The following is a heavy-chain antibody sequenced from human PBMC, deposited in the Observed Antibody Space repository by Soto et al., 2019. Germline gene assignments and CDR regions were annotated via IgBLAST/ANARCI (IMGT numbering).Heavy chain of an antibody. CDR2: ISGTDGST. CDR1: GFTFSSYA. Sequence: EVQVLESGGGLVQPGGSLRLSCAASGFTFSSYAMSWVRQAPGKGLEWVSAISGTDGSTYYADSVKGRFTISRDTSKNTLYVQMNSLRAEDTAVYYCARSGEYCSGAVCYPKGGFDYWGQGTLVTVSS. V-gene: IGHV3-23*01. D-gene: IGHD2-15*01. J-gene: IGHJ4*02. CDR3: ARSGEYCSGAVCYPKGGFDY.